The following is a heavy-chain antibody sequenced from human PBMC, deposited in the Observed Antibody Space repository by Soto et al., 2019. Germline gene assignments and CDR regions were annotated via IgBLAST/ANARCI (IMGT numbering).Heavy chain of an antibody. J-gene: IGHJ4*02. CDR2: IYYSGST. Sequence: QVQLQESGPGLVKPSETLSLTCTVSGGSVSSGSYYWSWIRQPPGKGLEWVGYIYYSGSTNYNPSLKSRVTISVDTSKNQFSLKLSSVTATDTAVYYCAIFRPSRYYDRSGYYYVDGVGYFDYWGQGTLVTVSS. V-gene: IGHV4-61*01. CDR3: AIFRPSRYYDRSGYYYVDGVGYFDY. CDR1: GGSVSSGSYY. D-gene: IGHD3-22*01.